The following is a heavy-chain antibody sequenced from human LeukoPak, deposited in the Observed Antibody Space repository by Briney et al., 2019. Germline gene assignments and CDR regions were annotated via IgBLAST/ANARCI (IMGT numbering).Heavy chain of an antibody. Sequence: GGSLRLSCAASGFTFSDYYMSWVRQAPGKGLEWVSVIYSGGKTYYADSVKGRFTISRDNSKNTLYLQMNSLRAEDTAVYYCARGGGYYDSSGNFDYWGQGTLVTVSS. CDR3: ARGGGYYDSSGNFDY. D-gene: IGHD3-22*01. J-gene: IGHJ4*02. CDR2: IYSGGKT. CDR1: GFTFSDYY. V-gene: IGHV3-53*01.